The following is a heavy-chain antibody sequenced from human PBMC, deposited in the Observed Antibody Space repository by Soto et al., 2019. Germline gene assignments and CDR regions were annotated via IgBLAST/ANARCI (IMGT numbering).Heavy chain of an antibody. CDR2: IIPIFGTA. D-gene: IGHD3-22*01. CDR1: GGTFSTYT. J-gene: IGHJ5*02. CDR3: ARSQDSSCYWKNWFDP. V-gene: IGHV1-69*01. Sequence: QVQLVQSGAEVKKPGSSVKVSCKASGGTFSTYTITWVRQAPGQGLEWMGGIIPIFGTANYPQKFQGRVTITADETTSTAYMEMRSLRSEDTAVEYCARSQDSSCYWKNWFDPWGQGTPVTVSS.